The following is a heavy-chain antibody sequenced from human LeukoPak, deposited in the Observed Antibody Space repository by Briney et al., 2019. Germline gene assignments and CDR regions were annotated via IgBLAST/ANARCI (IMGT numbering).Heavy chain of an antibody. V-gene: IGHV4-34*01. CDR3: SRGRDRSKAGDH. CDR2: IHPHGIF. CDR1: GGSCDDYY. D-gene: IGHD5-24*01. J-gene: IGHJ4*02. Sequence: PSETLSLTCDLSGGSCDDYYCSWIRQPPGKGLDWIGEIHPHGIFYYNSSLMSRVTISIDTSKTQFSLRLTSVTAADTAFYYCSRGRDRSKAGDHWGPGSLVTVSS.